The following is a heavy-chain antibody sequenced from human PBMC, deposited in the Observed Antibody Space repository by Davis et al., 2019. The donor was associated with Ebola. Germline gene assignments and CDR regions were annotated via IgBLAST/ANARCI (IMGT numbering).Heavy chain of an antibody. V-gene: IGHV3-74*03. D-gene: IGHD3-22*01. CDR1: GFTFSNYA. CDR2: INSDGTNT. J-gene: IGHJ4*02. CDR3: ARDPEYFDSSGYLAY. Sequence: GESLKISCATSGFTFSNYAMNWVRQAPGKGLMSVARINSDGTNTTYADSVKGRFTISRDNDRNTLYLQMRSLRGDDTAVYYCARDPEYFDSSGYLAYWGQGTLVTVSP.